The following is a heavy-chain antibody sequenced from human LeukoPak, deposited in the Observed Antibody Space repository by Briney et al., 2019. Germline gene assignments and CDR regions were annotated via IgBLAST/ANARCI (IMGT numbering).Heavy chain of an antibody. CDR2: ISSSGSTI. V-gene: IGHV3-11*01. J-gene: IGHJ6*03. CDR3: ARQAGMVRGVIKMAYDYYYYMDV. Sequence: GGSLRLSCAASGFTFSDYYMSWIRQAPGKGLEWVSYISSSGSTIYYADSVKGRFTISRDNAKNSLYLQMNSLRAEDTAVYYCARQAGMVRGVIKMAYDYYYYMDVWGKGTTVTVSS. CDR1: GFTFSDYY. D-gene: IGHD3-10*01.